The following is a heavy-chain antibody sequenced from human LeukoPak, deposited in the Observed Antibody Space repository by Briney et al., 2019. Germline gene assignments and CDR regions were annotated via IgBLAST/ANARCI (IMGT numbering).Heavy chain of an antibody. CDR1: GSTFSSYA. CDR3: AKLWFGELLSPDAFDI. D-gene: IGHD3-10*01. J-gene: IGHJ3*02. Sequence: GGSPRLSCAASGSTFSSYAMSWVRQAPGKGLEWVSGISGSGGSTYYADSVKGRFTISRDNSKNTLYLQMNSLRAEDTAVYYCAKLWFGELLSPDAFDIWGQGTMVTVSS. V-gene: IGHV3-23*01. CDR2: ISGSGGST.